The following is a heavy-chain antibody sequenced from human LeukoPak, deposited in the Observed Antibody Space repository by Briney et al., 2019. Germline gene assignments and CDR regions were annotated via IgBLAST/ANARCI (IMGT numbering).Heavy chain of an antibody. V-gene: IGHV4-38-2*02. CDR3: ARAYWRGTAYGFWSPSREDYYMDV. CDR1: GYSISSGYY. D-gene: IGHD3-3*01. J-gene: IGHJ6*03. CDR2: IYHSGST. Sequence: SETLSLTCTVSGYSISSGYYWGWIRQPPGKGLEWIGSIYHSGSTYYNPSLKSRVTISVDTSKNQFSLKLSSVTAADTAVYYCARAYWRGTAYGFWSPSREDYYMDVWGKGTTVTVSS.